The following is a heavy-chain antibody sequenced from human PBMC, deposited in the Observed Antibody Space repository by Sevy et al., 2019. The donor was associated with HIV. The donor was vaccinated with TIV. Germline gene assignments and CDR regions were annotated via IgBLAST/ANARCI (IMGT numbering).Heavy chain of an antibody. CDR1: GFTFSSYA. CDR2: ISYDGSNK. Sequence: GGSLRLSCAASGFTFSSYAMHWVRQAPGKGLEWVAVISYDGSNKYYADSGKGRFTISRDNSKNTLYLQMNSLRAEDTAVYYCARNSGYDLYYFDYWGQGTLVTVSS. J-gene: IGHJ4*02. CDR3: ARNSGYDLYYFDY. D-gene: IGHD5-12*01. V-gene: IGHV3-30-3*01.